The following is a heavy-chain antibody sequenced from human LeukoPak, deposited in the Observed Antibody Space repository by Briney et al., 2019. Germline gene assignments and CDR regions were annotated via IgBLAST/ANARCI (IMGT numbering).Heavy chain of an antibody. D-gene: IGHD3-3*01. Sequence: GGSLRLSCAASGFTFSSYAMSWVRQAPGKGLEWVSAISGSGGSTYYADSVKGRFTISRDNSKNTLYLQMNSLRTEDTAVYYCAKEGNYDFWSGYYTSLIDYWGQGTLVTVSS. CDR3: AKEGNYDFWSGYYTSLIDY. CDR2: ISGSGGST. CDR1: GFTFSSYA. J-gene: IGHJ4*02. V-gene: IGHV3-23*01.